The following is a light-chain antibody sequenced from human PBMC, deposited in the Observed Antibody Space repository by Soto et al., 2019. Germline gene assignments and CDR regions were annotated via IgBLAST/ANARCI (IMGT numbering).Light chain of an antibody. CDR3: CSYAGRYTFV. Sequence: QSVLTQPRSVSGSPGQSVTISCTGTSSDVGGYNYVSWYQQHPGKAPKLMIYDVSKRPSGVPDRFSGSMSGNTASLTISGLQAEDEADYYCCSYAGRYTFVFGTGTKLTVL. V-gene: IGLV2-11*01. J-gene: IGLJ1*01. CDR2: DVS. CDR1: SSDVGGYNY.